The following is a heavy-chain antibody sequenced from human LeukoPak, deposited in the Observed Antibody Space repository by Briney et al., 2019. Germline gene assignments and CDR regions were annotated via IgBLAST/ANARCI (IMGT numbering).Heavy chain of an antibody. CDR3: ARRRDSSGSYYFDY. D-gene: IGHD6-19*01. CDR2: IYYSGST. CDR1: GGSISSYY. J-gene: IGHJ4*02. V-gene: IGHV4-59*08. Sequence: EALSLTCTVSGGSISSYYWSWIRQPPGKGLEWIGYIYYSGSTNYNPSLKSRVTISVDTSKNQFSLKLSSVTAADTAVYYCARRRDSSGSYYFDYWGQGTLVTVSS.